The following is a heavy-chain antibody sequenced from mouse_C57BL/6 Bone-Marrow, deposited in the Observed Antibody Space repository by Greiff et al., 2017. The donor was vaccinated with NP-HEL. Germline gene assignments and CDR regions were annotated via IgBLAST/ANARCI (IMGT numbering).Heavy chain of an antibody. Sequence: VKLQESGAELVRPGSSVKLSCKASGYTFTSYWMHWVKQRPIQGLEWIGNIDPSDSETHYNQKFKDKATLTVDKSSSKAYMQLSSLTSEDSPVYYCARTVTTVVADDWYFDVWGTGTTVTVSS. J-gene: IGHJ1*03. CDR3: ARTVTTVVADDWYFDV. V-gene: IGHV1-52*01. CDR1: GYTFTSYW. D-gene: IGHD1-1*01. CDR2: IDPSDSET.